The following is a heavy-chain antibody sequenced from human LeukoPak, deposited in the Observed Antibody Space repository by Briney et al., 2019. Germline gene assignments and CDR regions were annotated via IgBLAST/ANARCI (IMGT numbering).Heavy chain of an antibody. CDR3: AIRIAVPGGFDN. CDR1: GFTFSSYW. CDR2: INGDGSVT. J-gene: IGHJ4*02. D-gene: IGHD6-19*01. Sequence: GGSLRLSCAASGFTFSSYWMHWVRQAPGNGPVWVSHINGDGSVTGYADSVKGRFTTSRDNARNTLYVQMNSLRAEDTSVYYCAIRIAVPGGFDNWGQGTLVTVAS. V-gene: IGHV3-74*01.